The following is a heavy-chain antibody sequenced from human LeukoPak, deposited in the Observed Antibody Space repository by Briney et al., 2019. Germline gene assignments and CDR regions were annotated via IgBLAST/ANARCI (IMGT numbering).Heavy chain of an antibody. J-gene: IGHJ3*02. CDR3: ATVTTYFDAFDI. D-gene: IGHD4-17*01. Sequence: ASVKVSFKASGYTFTVYYMHWVRQAPGQGPEWMGWINPNSGGTNYAQKFQGRVTMTRDTSISTAYMELSRLRSDATAVYYCATVTTYFDAFDIWGQGTMVTVSS. V-gene: IGHV1-2*02. CDR2: INPNSGGT. CDR1: GYTFTVYY.